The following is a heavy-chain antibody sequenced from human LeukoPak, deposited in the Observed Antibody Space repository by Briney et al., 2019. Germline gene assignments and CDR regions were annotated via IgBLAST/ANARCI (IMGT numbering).Heavy chain of an antibody. J-gene: IGHJ4*02. CDR3: AKVLVGTTCFEY. V-gene: IGHV3-23*01. Sequence: GGSLRLSCAASGFTVSSNYMSWVRQAPGKGLEWVSAISGSGGSTYYAGSVKGRFTMSRDNSKNTLYLQMNSLRAEDTAVYYCAKVLVGTTCFEYWGQGTLVTVSS. CDR2: ISGSGGST. CDR1: GFTVSSNY. D-gene: IGHD1-7*01.